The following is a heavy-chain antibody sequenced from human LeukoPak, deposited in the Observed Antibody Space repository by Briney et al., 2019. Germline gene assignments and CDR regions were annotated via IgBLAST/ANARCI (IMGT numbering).Heavy chain of an antibody. CDR1: GFTVSSNY. V-gene: IGHV3-53*05. CDR3: AKDYYYGSGSLTPSFDY. J-gene: IGHJ4*02. CDR2: IYSGGST. D-gene: IGHD3-10*01. Sequence: GGSLRLSCAASGFTVSSNYMSWVRQAPGKGLEWVSVIYSGGSTYYADSVKGRFTISRDNAKNSLYLQMNSLRAEDTALYYCAKDYYYGSGSLTPSFDYWGQGTLITVSS.